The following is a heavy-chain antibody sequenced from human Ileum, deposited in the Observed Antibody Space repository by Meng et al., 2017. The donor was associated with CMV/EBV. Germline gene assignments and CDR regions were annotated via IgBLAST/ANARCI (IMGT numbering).Heavy chain of an antibody. D-gene: IGHD6-13*01. CDR3: AREGSAVH. Sequence: QVQLKVSGPGLGKPSGTLSLTCTVSGTSITGYYWSWIRQSAAKGLEWIGRIYTSGSTNYNPSLHSRVSMSIDTSKNQFSLKLRSVTAADTAVYYCAREGSAVHWGQGTLVTVSS. J-gene: IGHJ4*02. CDR1: GTSITGYY. CDR2: IYTSGST. V-gene: IGHV4-4*07.